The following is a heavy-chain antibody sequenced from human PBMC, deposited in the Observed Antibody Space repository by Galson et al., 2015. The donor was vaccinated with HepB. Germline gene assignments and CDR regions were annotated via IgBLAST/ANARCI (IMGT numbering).Heavy chain of an antibody. CDR2: IYYSGST. CDR3: VRVCSTTSCYSANGGPNWFDP. CDR1: GASISSGDYY. D-gene: IGHD2-2*02. J-gene: IGHJ5*02. V-gene: IGHV4-30-4*01. Sequence: TLSLTCIVSGASISSGDYYWSWIRQPPGKGLEWIGYIYYSGSTYYNPSLKSRVTISLDTSKNQFSLKLNSVTAADTAVYYCVRVCSTTSCYSANGGPNWFDPWGQGTLVTVSS.